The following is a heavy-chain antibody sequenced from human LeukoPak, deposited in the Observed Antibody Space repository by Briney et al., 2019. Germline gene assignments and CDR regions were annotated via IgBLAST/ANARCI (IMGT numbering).Heavy chain of an antibody. CDR3: ARQSPGYYYGSGSYSWFDP. D-gene: IGHD3-10*01. V-gene: IGHV4-61*01. CDR1: GGSVSSGSYS. CDR2: IYYSGST. J-gene: IGHJ5*02. Sequence: SETLSLTCTVSGGSVSSGSYSWSWIRQPPGKGLEWIGYIYYSGSTNYNPSLKSRVTISVDPSKNQSSLKLSSVTAADTAVYYCARQSPGYYYGSGSYSWFDPWGQGTLVTVSS.